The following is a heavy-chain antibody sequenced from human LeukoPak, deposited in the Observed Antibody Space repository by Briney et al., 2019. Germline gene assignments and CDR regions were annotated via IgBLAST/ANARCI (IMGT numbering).Heavy chain of an antibody. Sequence: GGSLRLSCAASGFTVSSNYMSWVRQAPGKGLEWVSVIYSGGSTYYADSVKGRFTISRDNSKNTLYLQMNSLRAEDTAVYYCARDGKDYDILTGYPFYYGMDVWGQGTTVTVSS. CDR2: IYSGGST. J-gene: IGHJ6*02. V-gene: IGHV3-53*01. CDR1: GFTVSSNY. CDR3: ARDGKDYDILTGYPFYYGMDV. D-gene: IGHD3-9*01.